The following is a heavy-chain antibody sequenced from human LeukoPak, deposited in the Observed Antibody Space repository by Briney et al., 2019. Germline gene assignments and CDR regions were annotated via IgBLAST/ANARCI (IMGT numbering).Heavy chain of an antibody. D-gene: IGHD3-10*01. Sequence: GGSLRLSCAASGFTFSSYAMTWVRQAPGKGLGWVSPISGSGDYTNYADSVKGRFTISRDNSKNTLYLQMNSLRAEDTAVYYCAKDPYQTYREYGSARPDYWGQGTLVTVSS. CDR1: GFTFSSYA. V-gene: IGHV3-23*01. CDR2: ISGSGDYT. J-gene: IGHJ4*02. CDR3: AKDPYQTYREYGSARPDY.